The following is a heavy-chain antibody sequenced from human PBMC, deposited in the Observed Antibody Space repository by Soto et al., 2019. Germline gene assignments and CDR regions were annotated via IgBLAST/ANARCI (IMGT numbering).Heavy chain of an antibody. CDR1: GFTVSSNH. Sequence: LRLSCAASGFTVSSNHMTWVRQAPGKGLEWVSIIYTGGGTFYADSVQGRFIISRDNSRNTLYLQMNGLRAEDTAVYYCARDRNSDQHFVFETETTVVSAPSLHAALAMSLRLSCAASGFTFSDYYM. CDR3: ARDRNSDQHFVFETETTVVSAPSLHAALAMSLRLSCAASGFTFSDYYM. D-gene: IGHD3-3*02. J-gene: IGHJ6*03. V-gene: IGHV3-66*01. CDR2: IYTGGGT.